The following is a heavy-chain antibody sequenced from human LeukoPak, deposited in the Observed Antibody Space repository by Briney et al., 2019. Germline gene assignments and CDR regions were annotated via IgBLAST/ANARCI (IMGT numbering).Heavy chain of an antibody. V-gene: IGHV1-2*02. CDR3: ARDLVGGPAALYADS. CDR2: LNPNSGGT. CDR1: GYTFTDYS. J-gene: IGHJ4*02. Sequence: ASVKVSCKASGYTFTDYSMHWVRQAPGQGLEWMGWLNPNSGGTNYAQKFQGRVTMTRDTSISTSYMELRRLRSDDTAVYYCARDLVGGPAALYADSWGQGTVATVSS. D-gene: IGHD2-2*01.